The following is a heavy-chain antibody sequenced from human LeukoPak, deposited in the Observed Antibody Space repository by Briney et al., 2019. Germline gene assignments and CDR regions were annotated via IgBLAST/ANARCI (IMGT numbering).Heavy chain of an antibody. CDR3: ASSYLGELSFWFQH. CDR2: IYTSGST. Sequence: SETLSLTCAVYGGSFSGYYWSWIRQPAGKGLEWIGRIYTSGSTNYNPSLKSRVTMSVDTSKNQFSLKLSSVTAADTAVYYCASSYLGELSFWFQHWGQGTLVTVSS. D-gene: IGHD3-16*02. V-gene: IGHV4-59*10. J-gene: IGHJ1*01. CDR1: GGSFSGYY.